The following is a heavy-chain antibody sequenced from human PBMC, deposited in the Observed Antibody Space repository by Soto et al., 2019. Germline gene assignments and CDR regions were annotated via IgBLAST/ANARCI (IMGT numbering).Heavy chain of an antibody. CDR2: IYHSGST. V-gene: IGHV4-4*02. CDR3: ARVWTTVTNWFDP. Sequence: QVQLQESGPGLVKPSGTLSLTCAVSGGSISSSNWWSWVRQPPGKGLEWIGEIYHSGSTHYNPSPTXRXXIAVDQSKNQSSPTVSSVTAADTAVYYCARVWTTVTNWFDPWGQGTLVTVSS. CDR1: GGSISSSNW. J-gene: IGHJ5*02. D-gene: IGHD4-17*01.